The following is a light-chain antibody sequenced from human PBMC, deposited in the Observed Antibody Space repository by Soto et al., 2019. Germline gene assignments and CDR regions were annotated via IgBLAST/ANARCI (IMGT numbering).Light chain of an antibody. Sequence: EIVLTKAPVTLSMSPGERGTGSCRARESVSNNYLAWYQQKPGQAPRLLIYGASNRATGILARFSGSGSGTDFTLTISSLVPDEFAVFYCRQRSKSSPQVTCGQGTRLEIK. J-gene: IGKJ5*01. CDR2: GAS. V-gene: IGKV3-11*01. CDR1: ESVSNNY. CDR3: RQRSKSSPQVT.